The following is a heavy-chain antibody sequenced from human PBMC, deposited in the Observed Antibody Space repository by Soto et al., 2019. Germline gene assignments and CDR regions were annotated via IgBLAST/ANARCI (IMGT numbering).Heavy chain of an antibody. V-gene: IGHV1-69*02. J-gene: IGHJ6*03. D-gene: IGHD3-16*02. CDR1: GGSFTSYS. CDR2: IIPIQGKA. CDR3: AKSFRFVDHGYMDV. Sequence: QVQLVQSGAELKKPGSSVKVSCEASGGSFTSYSFTWVRQAPGQGLEWMGRIIPIQGKANYALKFQDRVTLTADRSTRTVYMELTSLRPVDTAVYFCAKSFRFVDHGYMDVWGKGTTVTVSS.